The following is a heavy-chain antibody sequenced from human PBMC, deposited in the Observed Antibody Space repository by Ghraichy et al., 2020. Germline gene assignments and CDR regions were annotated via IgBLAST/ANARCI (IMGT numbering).Heavy chain of an antibody. D-gene: IGHD3-22*01. CDR3: ASVTYYYDSSGQYDAFDI. CDR1: GFTFSSYS. J-gene: IGHJ3*02. V-gene: IGHV3-48*02. Sequence: SCAASGFTFSSYSMNWVRQAPGKGLEWVSYISSSSTIYYADSVKGRFTISRDNAKNSLYLQMNSLRDEDTAVYYCASVTYYYDSSGQYDAFDIWGQGTMVTVSS. CDR2: ISSSSTI.